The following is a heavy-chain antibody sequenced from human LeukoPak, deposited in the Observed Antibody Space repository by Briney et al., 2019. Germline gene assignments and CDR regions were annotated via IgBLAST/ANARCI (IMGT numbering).Heavy chain of an antibody. Sequence: ASVKVSCKASGYTFTNYAISWVRQAPGQGLEWMGWISVYNGNTNYVQNLRGRVTMTADTSTSTAYMELTSLRSDDTAVYYCARIRYGSGSYSVYAGAFDIWGQGTMVTVSS. V-gene: IGHV1-18*01. CDR2: ISVYNGNT. D-gene: IGHD3-10*01. J-gene: IGHJ3*02. CDR3: ARIRYGSGSYSVYAGAFDI. CDR1: GYTFTNYA.